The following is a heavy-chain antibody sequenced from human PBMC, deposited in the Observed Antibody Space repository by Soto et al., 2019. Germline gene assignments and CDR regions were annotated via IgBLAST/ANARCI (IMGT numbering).Heavy chain of an antibody. Sequence: QVQLVQSGAEVKKPGASVKVSCKASGYTFTSYGISWVRQAPGQGLEWMGWISAYNGNTNYAQKLQGRVTMTTDASTRKAYMELRSLRSDDTAVYYCARDGGGAYIYYCGMDVWGQWTTVTVSS. CDR3: ARDGGGAYIYYCGMDV. J-gene: IGHJ6*02. CDR1: GYTFTSYG. CDR2: ISAYNGNT. D-gene: IGHD3-10*01. V-gene: IGHV1-18*01.